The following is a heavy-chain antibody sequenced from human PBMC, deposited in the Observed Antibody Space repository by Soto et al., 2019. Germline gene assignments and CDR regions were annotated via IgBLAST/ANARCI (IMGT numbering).Heavy chain of an antibody. V-gene: IGHV1-46*01. CDR2: INTSSGAT. J-gene: IGHJ5*02. CDR1: GYTLTSYF. CDR3: AREALRREYSNFRWFDH. Sequence: QVQLVQSGPEVKSPGASVRVSCTASGYTLTSYFLHWVRQSPGQGLEWVGIINTSSGATSYAQKFRGRVTMIRDMSTRTVDMDLSSLKSEDTAVYYCAREALRREYSNFRWFDHWGQGTLVTVSS. D-gene: IGHD4-4*01.